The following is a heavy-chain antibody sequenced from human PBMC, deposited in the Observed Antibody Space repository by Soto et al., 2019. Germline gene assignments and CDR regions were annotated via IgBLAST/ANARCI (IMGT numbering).Heavy chain of an antibody. J-gene: IGHJ6*02. V-gene: IGHV4-30-4*08. CDR2: IYYSGSI. CDR1: GGSISSDNYH. Sequence: SETLSLTCTVSGGSISSDNYHWTWIRQSPGKGLEWIGYIYYSGSIFYNPSFKSRVTISVDTSKNQFSLQLSSVTAADTAVYFCAREDDGGDRDYYGLDVWRQGTTVTVSS. CDR3: AREDDGGDRDYYGLDV. D-gene: IGHD2-21*02.